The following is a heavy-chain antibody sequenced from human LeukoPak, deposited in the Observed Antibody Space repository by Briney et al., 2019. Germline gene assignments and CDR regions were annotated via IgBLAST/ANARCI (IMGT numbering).Heavy chain of an antibody. V-gene: IGHV3-53*01. J-gene: IGHJ4*02. Sequence: GGSLRLSCAASGFTVSSNYMSWVRQAPGKGLEWVSVIYSGGSTYYADSVKGRFTISRDNSKNTLYLQMNSLRAEDTAVYYCARHYYYDSSGYDPNFDYWGQGTLVTVSS. CDR3: ARHYYYDSSGYDPNFDY. CDR1: GFTVSSNY. D-gene: IGHD3-22*01. CDR2: IYSGGST.